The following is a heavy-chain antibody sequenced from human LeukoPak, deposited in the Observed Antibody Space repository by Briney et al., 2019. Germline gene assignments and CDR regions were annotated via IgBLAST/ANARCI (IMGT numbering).Heavy chain of an antibody. J-gene: IGHJ4*02. CDR1: GFTFSDYY. CDR3: ARDRSSWYGGACFDY. Sequence: KPGGSLRLSCAASGFTFSDYYMSWIRQAPGKGLEWVSYISSGGSTIYYADSVKGRFTISRDNAENSLYLQMNSLRAEDTAVYYCARDRSSWYGGACFDYWGQGTLVTVSS. CDR2: ISSGGSTI. V-gene: IGHV3-11*04. D-gene: IGHD6-13*01.